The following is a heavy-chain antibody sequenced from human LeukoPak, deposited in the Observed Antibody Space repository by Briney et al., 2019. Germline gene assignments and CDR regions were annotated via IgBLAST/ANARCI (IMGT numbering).Heavy chain of an antibody. CDR3: ARAARSGYCSSTSCYASNY. V-gene: IGHV4-39*07. J-gene: IGHJ4*02. CDR2: IYHSGST. CDR1: GGSIITNDYW. Sequence: SSETLSLTCVVSGGSIITNDYWWGWIRQPPGKGLEWIGSIYHSGSTYYNPSLKSRVTISVDTSKNQFSLKLSSVTAADTAVYYCARAARSGYCSSTSCYASNYWGQGTLVTVSS. D-gene: IGHD2-2*01.